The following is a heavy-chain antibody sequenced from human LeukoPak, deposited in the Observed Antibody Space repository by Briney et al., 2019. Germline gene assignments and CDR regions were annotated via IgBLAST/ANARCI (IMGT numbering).Heavy chain of an antibody. CDR3: ARYSSSSFEYWFDP. CDR1: GGSISSGDYY. V-gene: IGHV4-30-4*01. J-gene: IGHJ5*02. CDR2: IYYSGST. Sequence: SQTLSLTCTVSGGSISSGDYYWSWIRQPPGKGLEWIGYIYYSGSTYYNPSLKSRVTISVDTSKNQFSLKLSSVTAADTAVYYCARYSSSSFEYWFDPWGQGTLVTVSS. D-gene: IGHD6-6*01.